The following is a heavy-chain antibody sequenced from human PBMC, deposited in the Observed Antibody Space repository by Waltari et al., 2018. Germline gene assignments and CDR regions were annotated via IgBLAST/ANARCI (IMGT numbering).Heavy chain of an antibody. Sequence: QVQLQESGPGQVKPSETLSLTCDASRGSIRSHYWSWIRRPPGKGLGWIGYIYYNGATNYNPSLMSRVTISVDTAKNQFSLKLTSVTAADTAVYYCARDRVVPADEPDYYGLDVWGQGTTVTVSS. CDR3: ARDRVVPADEPDYYGLDV. D-gene: IGHD2-2*01. CDR1: RGSIRSHY. CDR2: IYYNGAT. J-gene: IGHJ6*02. V-gene: IGHV4-59*11.